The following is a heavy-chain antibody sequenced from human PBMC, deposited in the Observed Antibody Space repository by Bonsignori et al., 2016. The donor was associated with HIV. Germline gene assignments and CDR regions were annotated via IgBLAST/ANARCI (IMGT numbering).Heavy chain of an antibody. CDR2: IYSGGST. V-gene: IGHV3-53*01. CDR3: ARERMDYDSSGYVDY. D-gene: IGHD3-22*01. Sequence: WIRQPPGKGLEWVSVIYSGGSTYYADSVKGRFTISRDNSKNTLYLQMNSLRAEDTAVYYCARERMDYDSSGYVDYWGQGTLVTVSS. J-gene: IGHJ4*02.